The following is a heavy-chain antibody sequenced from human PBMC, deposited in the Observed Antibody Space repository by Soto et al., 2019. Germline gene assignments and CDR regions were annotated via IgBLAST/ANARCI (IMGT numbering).Heavy chain of an antibody. CDR1: GYSVTSSDYY. Sequence: SETLSLTCSVSGYSVTSSDYYWAWIRQPPGKGLEWIGSMFYSGLTYYNPSLKSRVTLSVDTFKNQFSVRLNSVTAADTAVYYCAPLSVSLSGPYGIHVWGQGTTVTVYS. CDR3: APLSVSLSGPYGIHV. CDR2: MFYSGLT. J-gene: IGHJ6*02. V-gene: IGHV4-39*01. D-gene: IGHD2-15*01.